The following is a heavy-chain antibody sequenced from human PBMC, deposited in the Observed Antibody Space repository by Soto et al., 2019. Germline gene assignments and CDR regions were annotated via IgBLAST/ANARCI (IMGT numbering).Heavy chain of an antibody. J-gene: IGHJ4*02. D-gene: IGHD2-15*01. Sequence: VQLLESGGGLVQPGGSLRLSCAASGFTFSSYAMSWVRQAPGKGLEWVSAISGSGGSTYYADSVKGRFTISRDNSKNTLYLQMNSLRAEDTAVYYCAKDGKNCSGGSCYSPLAYWGQGTLVTVSS. V-gene: IGHV3-23*01. CDR3: AKDGKNCSGGSCYSPLAY. CDR1: GFTFSSYA. CDR2: ISGSGGST.